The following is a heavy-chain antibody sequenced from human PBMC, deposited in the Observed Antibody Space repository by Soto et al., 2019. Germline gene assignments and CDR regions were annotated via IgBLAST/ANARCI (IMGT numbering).Heavy chain of an antibody. CDR1: GFTFSSYG. CDR2: IKSKTDGGTT. CDR3: TTWFDCSSTSCYSAVYYYYGMDV. D-gene: IGHD2-2*02. V-gene: IGHV3-15*01. J-gene: IGHJ6*02. Sequence: GGSLRLSCAASGFTFSSYGMNWVRQAPGKGLEWVGRIKSKTDGGTTDYAAPVKGRFTISRDDSKNTLYLQMNSLKTEDTAVYYCTTWFDCSSTSCYSAVYYYYGMDVWGQGTTVTVSS.